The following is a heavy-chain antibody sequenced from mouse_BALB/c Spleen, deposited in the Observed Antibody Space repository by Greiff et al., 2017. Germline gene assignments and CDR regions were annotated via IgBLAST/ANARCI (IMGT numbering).Heavy chain of an antibody. Sequence: VQLQQSGPQLVRPGASVKISCKASGYSFTSYWMHWVKQRPGQGLEWIGMIDPSDSETRLNQKFKDKATLTVDKSSSTAYMQLSSPTSEDSAVYYCARGYGNYSLAMDYWGQGTSVTVSS. D-gene: IGHD2-10*02. J-gene: IGHJ4*01. CDR1: GYSFTSYW. CDR2: IDPSDSET. V-gene: IGHV1S127*01. CDR3: ARGYGNYSLAMDY.